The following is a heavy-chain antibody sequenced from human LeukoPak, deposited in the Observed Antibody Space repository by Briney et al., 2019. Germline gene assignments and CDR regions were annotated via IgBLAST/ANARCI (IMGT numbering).Heavy chain of an antibody. CDR3: AKAPLAAGNFDY. CDR2: ISWNSGSI. D-gene: IGHD6-13*01. V-gene: IGHV3-9*01. CDR1: GFTFDDYA. Sequence: PGGSLRLSCAASGFTFDDYAMHWVRQAPGKGLEWVSGISWNSGSIGYADSVKGRFTISRDNAKNSLYLQMNSLRAEDTALYYCAKAPLAAGNFDYWGQGTLVTVSS. J-gene: IGHJ4*02.